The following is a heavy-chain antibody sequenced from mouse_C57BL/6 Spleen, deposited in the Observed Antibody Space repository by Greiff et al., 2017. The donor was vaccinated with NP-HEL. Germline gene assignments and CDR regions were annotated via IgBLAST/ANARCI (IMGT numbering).Heavy chain of an antibody. CDR2: INPSNGGT. D-gene: IGHD1-1*01. V-gene: IGHV1-53*01. Sequence: QVQLQQPGTELVKPGASVKLSCKASGYTFTSYWMHWVKQRPGQGLEWIGNINPSNGGTNYNEKFKSKATLTVDKSSSTAYMQLSSLTSENSAFYYCAVAAPTVVATDYAMDYWGQGTSVTVSS. J-gene: IGHJ4*01. CDR3: AVAAPTVVATDYAMDY. CDR1: GYTFTSYW.